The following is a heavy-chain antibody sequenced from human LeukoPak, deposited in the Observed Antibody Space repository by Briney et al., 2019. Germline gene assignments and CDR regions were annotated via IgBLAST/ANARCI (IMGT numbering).Heavy chain of an antibody. CDR2: IHSGGST. Sequence: GGSLRLSSAASEFTVSTSFMNWVRQAPGKGLEWVSVIHSGGSTYYADSVKARFTISRDNSKNTLYLQMNSLRAEDTALYYCARSRYFSYGMDVWGQGTTVTVSS. CDR1: EFTVSTSF. J-gene: IGHJ6*02. D-gene: IGHD3-9*01. CDR3: ARSRYFSYGMDV. V-gene: IGHV3-66*01.